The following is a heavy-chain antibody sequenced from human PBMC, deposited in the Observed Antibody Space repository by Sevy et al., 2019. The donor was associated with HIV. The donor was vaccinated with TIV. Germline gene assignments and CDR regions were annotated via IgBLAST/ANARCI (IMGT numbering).Heavy chain of an antibody. J-gene: IGHJ3*02. CDR1: GDSISSGSYY. V-gene: IGHV4-61*02. Sequence: SETLSLTCTVSGDSISSGSYYWSWIRQPAGKGLEWIGRIYTSGSTNYNPSLKSRVTMSVDTSKNQFSLKLSSVTAADTAVYYCARDQVSSGWVGDDYFDIWGQGTMVTVSS. D-gene: IGHD6-19*01. CDR2: IYTSGST. CDR3: ARDQVSSGWVGDDYFDI.